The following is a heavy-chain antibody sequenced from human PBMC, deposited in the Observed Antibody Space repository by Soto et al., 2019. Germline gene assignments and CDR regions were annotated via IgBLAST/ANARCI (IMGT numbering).Heavy chain of an antibody. V-gene: IGHV1-18*01. CDR3: ARDLDF. J-gene: IGHJ4*02. CDR2: INTYNGNT. Sequence: QVQLVQSAAEVKKPGASVKVSCKASGYTFTNYGITWVRQAPGQGLEWMGWINTYNGNTNFVQKFQGRVTMTTDTATTTAYMELRSLRSDDTAVYYCARDLDFWGQVTLVTVSS. CDR1: GYTFTNYG.